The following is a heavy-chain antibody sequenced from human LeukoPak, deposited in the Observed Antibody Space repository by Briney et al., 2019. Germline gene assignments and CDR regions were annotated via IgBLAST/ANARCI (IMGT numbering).Heavy chain of an antibody. CDR2: IYPSGGST. D-gene: IGHD3-3*01. Sequence: KPGASVKVSCKASGYTFTGYYMHWVRQAPGQGLEWMGIIYPSGGSTTYAQKFQGRVTMTSDTSTSTVYMQLTSLRSEDTAVYYCARGKPYDFWSGYSGSIDYWGQGTLVTVSS. CDR3: ARGKPYDFWSGYSGSIDY. J-gene: IGHJ4*02. CDR1: GYTFTGYY. V-gene: IGHV1-46*01.